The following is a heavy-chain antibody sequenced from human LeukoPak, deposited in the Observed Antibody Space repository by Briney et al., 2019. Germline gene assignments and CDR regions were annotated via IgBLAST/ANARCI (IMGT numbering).Heavy chain of an antibody. CDR3: AKAGRVTTSHIDD. CDR2: IRYDGNNQ. CDR1: GFTFSNSG. J-gene: IGHJ4*02. Sequence: GGSLRLSRAASGFTFSNSGVHWVRQAPGKGLEWVALIRYDGNNQYYGDSVRGRFTISRDNSKNTLYLEMNSLKPEDTAVYYCAKAGRVTTSHIDDWGQGTLVTVSS. V-gene: IGHV3-30*02. D-gene: IGHD4-17*01.